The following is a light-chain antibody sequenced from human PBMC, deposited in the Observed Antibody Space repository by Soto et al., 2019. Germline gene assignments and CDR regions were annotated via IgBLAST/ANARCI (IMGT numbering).Light chain of an antibody. Sequence: QSALTQPRSVSGSPGQSVTISCTGTNSDVGTFYFVSWYQQYPDKGPKLIIYDVTERPSGVPDRFSGSKSGNTASLTISGLQAEDEADYYCCSYAGSYTYVFGSGTKLT. CDR1: NSDVGTFYF. CDR3: CSYAGSYTYV. CDR2: DVT. V-gene: IGLV2-11*01. J-gene: IGLJ1*01.